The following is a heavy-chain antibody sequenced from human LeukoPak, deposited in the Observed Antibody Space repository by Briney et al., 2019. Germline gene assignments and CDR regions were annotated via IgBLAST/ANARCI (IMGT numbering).Heavy chain of an antibody. J-gene: IGHJ6*02. V-gene: IGHV4-59*01. D-gene: IGHD3-3*01. CDR3: ARAKYDFWSGPIPYGMDV. CDR2: IYYSGST. Sequence: SETLSPTCSVSGGSIRSYYWSWIRQPPGKGLGWIGYIYYSGSTNYNPSLKSRVTISVDTSKNQFSLKLSSVTAADTAVYYCARAKYDFWSGPIPYGMDVWGQGTTVTVSS. CDR1: GGSIRSYY.